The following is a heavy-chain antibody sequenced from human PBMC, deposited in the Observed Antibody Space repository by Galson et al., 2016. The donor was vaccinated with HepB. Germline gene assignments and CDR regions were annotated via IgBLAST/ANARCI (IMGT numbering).Heavy chain of an antibody. CDR1: GDSYPSYW. CDR2: IYLSDSDT. J-gene: IGHJ4*02. D-gene: IGHD3-16*01. CDR3: ARLRGSVVLASTDRYFDY. Sequence: QSGAEVKKPGDSLRISCQGSGDSYPSYWIAWVRQVPGKGLELLGIIYLSDSDTRYSPSCQGQVTISAVQYTNTAYLQWSSLKASDTAMYYCARLRGSVVLASTDRYFDYWGQGTLVTVSS. V-gene: IGHV5-51*01.